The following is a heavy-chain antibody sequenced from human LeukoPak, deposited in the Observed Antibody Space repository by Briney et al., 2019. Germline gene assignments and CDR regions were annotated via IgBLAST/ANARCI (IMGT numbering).Heavy chain of an antibody. CDR2: IHYSVST. V-gene: IGHV4-39*07. J-gene: IGHJ4*02. Sequence: SQTMFLASAVSGRSTTSRTYYCGWILHPPVKGLEWTGRIHYSVSTYIYPSLKHRVTISVDAAKNQFSLNLRSVTAADTAVYYCATAECTDGSCCSFDYWGQGTLVIVSS. D-gene: IGHD2-8*01. CDR1: GRSTTSRTYY. CDR3: ATAECTDGSCCSFDY.